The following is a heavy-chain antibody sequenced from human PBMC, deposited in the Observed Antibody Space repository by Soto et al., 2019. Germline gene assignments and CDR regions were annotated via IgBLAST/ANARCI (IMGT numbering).Heavy chain of an antibody. V-gene: IGHV5-10-1*01. CDR1: GYSFTSHW. D-gene: IGHD5-18*01. CDR3: GRGDTAISYWYFDL. CDR2: LDHSDSYT. J-gene: IGHJ2*01. Sequence: EVQLVQSGAEVKKPGESLRISCKGSGYSFTSHWISWVRQIPGKGLEWMGRLDHSDSYTSYSPSYQGHVNISAYRSISTVYLKWSSLKALDTAMYYCGRGDTAISYWYFDLWGRGTLVTVSS.